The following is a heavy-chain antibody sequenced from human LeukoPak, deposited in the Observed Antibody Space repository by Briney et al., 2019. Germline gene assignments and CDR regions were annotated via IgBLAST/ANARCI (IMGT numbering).Heavy chain of an antibody. CDR1: GFTFSSYW. CDR3: ASESPLYYDGNSGF. J-gene: IGHJ4*02. Sequence: GGSLRLSCAASGFTFSSYWMSWVRQAPGKGPEWVAHIKQDASQEYHVDSVKGRFTISRDNSKNTLYLQMNSLRAEDTAVYYCASESPLYYDGNSGFWGQGTLVTVSS. CDR2: IKQDASQE. V-gene: IGHV3-7*03. D-gene: IGHD4-23*01.